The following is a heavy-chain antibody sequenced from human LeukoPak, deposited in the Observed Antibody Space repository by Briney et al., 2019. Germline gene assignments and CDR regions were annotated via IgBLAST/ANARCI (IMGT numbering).Heavy chain of an antibody. CDR3: TWLYSDAFNI. D-gene: IGHD2-15*01. Sequence: TGGSLRLSCAVSGVPFDNAWMSWVRQAPGKGLEWVGRIKGKRAGGTTDYAAPVKGRFTILKDDSENTLYLQMNSLTTEDTAVYYCTWLYSDAFNIWGQGTMVTVSS. CDR1: GVPFDNAW. CDR2: IKGKRAGGTT. V-gene: IGHV3-15*01. J-gene: IGHJ3*02.